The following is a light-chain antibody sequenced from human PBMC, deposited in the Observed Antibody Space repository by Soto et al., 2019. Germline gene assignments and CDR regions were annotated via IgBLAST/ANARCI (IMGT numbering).Light chain of an antibody. V-gene: IGKV1-27*01. CDR2: AAS. J-gene: IGKJ2*01. Sequence: DIQMTQSPSSLSASVGDRVTITCRASQGIGNYLAWYQQRPGKVPKLLIYAASTLQSGVPSRFSGSGSGTDFTLTISSLQPEDVATYYCQMYSSAPPMYTFGQGTKLEIK. CDR1: QGIGNY. CDR3: QMYSSAPPMYT.